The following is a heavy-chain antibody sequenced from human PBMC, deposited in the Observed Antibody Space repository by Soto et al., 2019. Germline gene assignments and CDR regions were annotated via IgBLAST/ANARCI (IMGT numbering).Heavy chain of an antibody. J-gene: IGHJ3*02. CDR3: AKTANGWFSAFDI. D-gene: IGHD6-19*01. Sequence: ETLSLTCTVSGGSISSYYWSWVRQAPGKGLEWVSAISGSGGTTYYADSVKGRFTFSRDNSKNTLYLQMNSLRAEDTAVYYCAKTANGWFSAFDIWGQGTMVTVSS. CDR1: GGSISSYY. V-gene: IGHV3-23*01. CDR2: ISGSGGTT.